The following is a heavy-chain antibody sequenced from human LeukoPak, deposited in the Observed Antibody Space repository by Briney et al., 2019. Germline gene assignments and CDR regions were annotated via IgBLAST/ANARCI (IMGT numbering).Heavy chain of an antibody. J-gene: IGHJ5*02. Sequence: SETLSLTCTVSGGSISIHYWSWIRQPPGKGLEWIGYIYYSGSTNYNPYLKSRVTISVDTSKNQFSLKLSSVTAADTAVYYCARDLVDARKEYSSPRGWFDPWGQGTLVTVSS. CDR3: ARDLVDARKEYSSPRGWFDP. CDR2: IYYSGST. D-gene: IGHD6-6*01. V-gene: IGHV4-59*11. CDR1: GGSISIHY.